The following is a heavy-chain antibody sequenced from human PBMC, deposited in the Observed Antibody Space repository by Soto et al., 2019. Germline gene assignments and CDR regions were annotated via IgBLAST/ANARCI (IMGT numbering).Heavy chain of an antibody. CDR1: GGSIGSYY. CDR2: IYYSGST. J-gene: IGHJ6*02. CDR3: ARGDGCGGNCFDGVDV. V-gene: IGHV4-59*01. Sequence: QVQLQESGPGLVKPSETLSLTCTVSGGSIGSYYWSWLRQPPGKGLEWIGHIYYSGSTKYSPSLKSRVTISVDTSKNQFSLKLNSLTAADTAVYYCARGDGCGGNCFDGVDVWGQGTTVTVSS. D-gene: IGHD2-21*02.